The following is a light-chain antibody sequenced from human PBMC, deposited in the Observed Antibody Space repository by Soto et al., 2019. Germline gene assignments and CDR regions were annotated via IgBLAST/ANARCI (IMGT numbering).Light chain of an antibody. CDR3: QQYFGSSWT. Sequence: EIVLTQSPGTLSSSPGERATLSCRASQSIDNRYLAWYQHKPGQAPRLLIYATSSRATGIPDGFGGSGSGTDFTLSINRLETEDFAVYYCQQYFGSSWTFGQGTKVDIK. CDR1: QSIDNRY. CDR2: ATS. J-gene: IGKJ1*01. V-gene: IGKV3-20*01.